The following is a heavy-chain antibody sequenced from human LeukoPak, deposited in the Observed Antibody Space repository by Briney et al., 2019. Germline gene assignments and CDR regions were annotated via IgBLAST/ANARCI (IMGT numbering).Heavy chain of an antibody. CDR2: MNPNSGNT. CDR1: GYTFTSYD. D-gene: IGHD6-13*01. Sequence: GASVKVSCKASGYTFTSYDINWVRQATGQGLEWMGWMNPNSGNTGYAQTFQGRVTMTRNTSISTAYMELSSLRSEDTAVYYCARGGYSSSWLSGINWFDPWGQGTLVTVSS. V-gene: IGHV1-8*01. J-gene: IGHJ5*02. CDR3: ARGGYSSSWLSGINWFDP.